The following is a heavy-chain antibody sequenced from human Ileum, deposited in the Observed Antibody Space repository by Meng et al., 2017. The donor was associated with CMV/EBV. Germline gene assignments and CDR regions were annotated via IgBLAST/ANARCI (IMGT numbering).Heavy chain of an antibody. CDR2: RHKNGND. J-gene: IGHJ4*02. D-gene: IGHD3-22*01. CDR3: VRASITMIDY. CDR1: GDSISSDNYH. Sequence: REVGPRQDKPSQTLFLTGSASGDSISSDNYHWSWIRQPAGKGLEWIGQRHKNGNDNYNASLKSRVTISIDTSKNQFSLTLTSVTAADTAVYYCVRASITMIDYWGQGTLVTVSS. V-gene: IGHV4-61*02.